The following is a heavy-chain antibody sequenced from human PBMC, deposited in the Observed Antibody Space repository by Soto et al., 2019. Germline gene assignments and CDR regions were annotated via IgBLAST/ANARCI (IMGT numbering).Heavy chain of an antibody. CDR1: GGSFNNKY. V-gene: IGHV4-34*01. CDR3: VKNDILTGWPFDI. J-gene: IGHJ3*02. Sequence: SETLSLTCAVYGGSFNNKYYNWIRQPPGKGLEWIGEISHSGIANYNPSLKSRLTISVDTSNNQFSLMLSSVTAADTAVYYCVKNDILTGWPFDIWGQGTKVTVSS. D-gene: IGHD3-9*01. CDR2: ISHSGIA.